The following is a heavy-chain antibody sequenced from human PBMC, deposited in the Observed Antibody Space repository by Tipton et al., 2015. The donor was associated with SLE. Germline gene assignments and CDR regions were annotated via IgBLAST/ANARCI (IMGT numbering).Heavy chain of an antibody. D-gene: IGHD1-26*01. CDR2: IYYSGST. V-gene: IGHV4-61*08. Sequence: TLSLTCTVSGGSISSGGYYWSWIRQHPGKGLEWIGYIYYSGSTNYNPSLKSRVTISVDTSKNQFSLKLSSVTAADTAVYYCAIYSGSYYGHWFDPWGQGTLVTVSS. CDR1: GGSISSGGYY. CDR3: AIYSGSYYGHWFDP. J-gene: IGHJ5*02.